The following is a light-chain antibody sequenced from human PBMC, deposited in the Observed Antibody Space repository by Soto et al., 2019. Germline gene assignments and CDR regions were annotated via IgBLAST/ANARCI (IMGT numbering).Light chain of an antibody. CDR1: QTFSGW. CDR3: QQYDSFPIT. J-gene: IGKJ4*01. CDR2: KAS. V-gene: IGKV1-5*03. Sequence: DIQMTQSPSTLSASVGDRVTITCRASQTFSGWLAWYQQRPGKAPKLLIYKASTLESGVPSRFSGSGSGTEFTLTISSLLPDDFATYYCQQYDSFPITFGGGTKVDIK.